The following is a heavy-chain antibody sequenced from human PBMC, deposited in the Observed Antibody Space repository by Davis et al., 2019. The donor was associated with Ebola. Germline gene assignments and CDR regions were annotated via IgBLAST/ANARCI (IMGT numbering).Heavy chain of an antibody. CDR1: GFTFSRFG. CDR3: AADWTTGYSSGWEVVDY. CDR2: ISYDGAHK. Sequence: GESLKISCAASGFTFSRFGMNWVRQAPGKGLEWVAIISYDGAHKDYADSVQGRFTISRDNSKNTLYLQMNSLRAEDTALYYCAADWTTGYSSGWEVVDYWGQGTLVTVSS. D-gene: IGHD6-19*01. J-gene: IGHJ4*02. V-gene: IGHV3-30*03.